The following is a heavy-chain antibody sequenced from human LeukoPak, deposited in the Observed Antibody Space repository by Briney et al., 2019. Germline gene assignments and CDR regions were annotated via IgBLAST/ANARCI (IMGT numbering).Heavy chain of an antibody. D-gene: IGHD6-19*01. V-gene: IGHV4-38-2*01. Sequence: SETLSLTCAVYAYSISDGYFWAWIRQPPGKGLEWIGSIYHSGSTYYSPSLRSRVTISVDTSKNQFSLKLNALTAADTGVYYCARGVIAVAQFDYWGQGTLVTVSS. CDR1: AYSISDGYF. CDR3: ARGVIAVAQFDY. CDR2: IYHSGST. J-gene: IGHJ4*02.